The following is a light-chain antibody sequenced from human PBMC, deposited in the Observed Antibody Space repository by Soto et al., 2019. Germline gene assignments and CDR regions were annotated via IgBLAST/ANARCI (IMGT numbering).Light chain of an antibody. CDR1: QSISSW. J-gene: IGKJ1*01. CDR3: QQYESYSPWT. CDR2: DAS. Sequence: DIQMTPSPSALSASVGDRATITCRASQSISSWLAWYQQKPGKAPKLLIYDASTLQSGVPSRYSGSGSGTEFTLTISNLQPDDFATYYCQQYESYSPWTFGQGT. V-gene: IGKV1-5*01.